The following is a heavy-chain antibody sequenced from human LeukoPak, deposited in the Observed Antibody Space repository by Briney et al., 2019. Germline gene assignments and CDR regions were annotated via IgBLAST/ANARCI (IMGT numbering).Heavy chain of an antibody. Sequence: GGSLRLSCAASGLAFSSYYMHWVRQAPGKGLVWVSRINGDGSSTIYADFVKGRFTISRDNAKNTVFLQMNSLSAEDTALYYCARGMGGYGGYDYWGQGTLVTVSS. CDR1: GLAFSSYY. CDR3: ARGMGGYGGYDY. CDR2: INGDGSST. D-gene: IGHD5-12*01. V-gene: IGHV3-74*01. J-gene: IGHJ4*02.